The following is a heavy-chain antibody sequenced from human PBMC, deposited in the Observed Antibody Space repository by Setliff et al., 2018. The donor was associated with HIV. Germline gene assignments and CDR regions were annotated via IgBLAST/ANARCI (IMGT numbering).Heavy chain of an antibody. J-gene: IGHJ6*03. CDR1: GGSFSGYY. CDR3: ARAPTGYSSIWYRNGLTYYNYMDV. D-gene: IGHD6-13*01. V-gene: IGHV4-34*01. CDR2: INHSGST. Sequence: SETLSLTCAVYGGSFSGYYWTWIRQPPGKGLEWIGEINHSGSTNYNPSLKSRVTMSVDTSKNQFTLKLSSVTAADTAVFYCARAPTGYSSIWYRNGLTYYNYMDVWGKGTKVTVSS.